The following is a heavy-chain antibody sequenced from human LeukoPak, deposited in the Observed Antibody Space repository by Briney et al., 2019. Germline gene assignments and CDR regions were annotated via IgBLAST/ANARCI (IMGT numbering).Heavy chain of an antibody. Sequence: SVKVSCKASGGTFSSYAISWVRQAPGQGHEWMGGIIPIFGTANYAQKFQGRVTITADESTRTAYMELSSLRSEDTAVYYCARGVVGAKDGYYYYYMDVWGKGTTVTVSS. D-gene: IGHD1-26*01. CDR1: GGTFSSYA. J-gene: IGHJ6*03. CDR2: IIPIFGTA. CDR3: ARGVVGAKDGYYYYYMDV. V-gene: IGHV1-69*13.